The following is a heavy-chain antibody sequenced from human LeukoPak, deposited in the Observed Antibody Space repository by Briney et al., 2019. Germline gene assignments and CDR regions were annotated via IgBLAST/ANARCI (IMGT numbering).Heavy chain of an antibody. CDR2: ISSSGSTI. CDR3: AGGPVNYYDSRDPIDY. V-gene: IGHV3-11*04. Sequence: PGGSLRLSCAASGFTFSDYYMSWIRQAPGKGLEWVSYISSSGSTIYYADSVKGRFTISRDNAKNSLYLQMNSLRAEDTAVYYCAGGPVNYYDSRDPIDYWGQGTLVTVSS. D-gene: IGHD3-22*01. J-gene: IGHJ4*02. CDR1: GFTFSDYY.